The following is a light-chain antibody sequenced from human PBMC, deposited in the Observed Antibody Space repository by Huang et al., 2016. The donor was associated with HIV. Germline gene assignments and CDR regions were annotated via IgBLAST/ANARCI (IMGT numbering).Light chain of an antibody. CDR2: GAA. J-gene: IGKJ1*01. Sequence: EIVLTQSPGTLSLSPGERATLSCRARQSVNNNFLAWYQQTPGQAPRLLIYGAASRATGVPDRFSGSGSGTDFTLTISRLEPEDFAVYYCHQYGDSRGTFGQGTKVEIK. CDR1: QSVNNNF. CDR3: HQYGDSRGT. V-gene: IGKV3-20*01.